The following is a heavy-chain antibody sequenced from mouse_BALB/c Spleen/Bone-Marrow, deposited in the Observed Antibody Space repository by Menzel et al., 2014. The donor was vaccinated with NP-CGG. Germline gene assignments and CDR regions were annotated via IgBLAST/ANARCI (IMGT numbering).Heavy chain of an antibody. J-gene: IGHJ1*01. D-gene: IGHD2-4*01. Sequence: EAKLVESGGGLVQPGGSLRLSCAISGFTFTDYYMSWVRQPPGKALEWLGFIRNKAKGYTTEYSASVKGRFTISRDNSQSILYLQMNTLRAEDSATYYCARDINYDIYWYFDVWGAGTTVTVSS. CDR3: ARDINYDIYWYFDV. CDR2: IRNKAKGYTT. CDR1: GFTFTDYY. V-gene: IGHV7-3*02.